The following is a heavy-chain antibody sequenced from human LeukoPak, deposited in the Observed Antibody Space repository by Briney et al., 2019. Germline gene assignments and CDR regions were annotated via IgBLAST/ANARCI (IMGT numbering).Heavy chain of an antibody. Sequence: SVKVSCKASGGTFSSYAISWVRQAPGQELEWMGGIIPISGTANYAQKFQGRVTITADESTSTAYMELSSLRSEDTAVYYCALYSSSWYVGFDYWGQGTLVTVSS. V-gene: IGHV1-69*13. J-gene: IGHJ4*02. CDR2: IIPISGTA. CDR1: GGTFSSYA. D-gene: IGHD6-13*01. CDR3: ALYSSSWYVGFDY.